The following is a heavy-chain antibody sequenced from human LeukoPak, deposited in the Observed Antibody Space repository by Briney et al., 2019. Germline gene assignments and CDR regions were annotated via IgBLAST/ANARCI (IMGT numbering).Heavy chain of an antibody. V-gene: IGHV4-59*01. CDR2: IYHRGSA. CDR3: ARAGDYYVSESYLGH. D-gene: IGHD3-10*01. CDR1: GGSINSYY. Sequence: SETLSLTCTVSGGSINSYYWSWIRQPPGKGLEWIGYIYHRGSANYNPSLKSRLSISVDTSKNQFSLTLSSVTAADAAVYYCARAGDYYVSESYLGHWGQGTLVTVSS. J-gene: IGHJ4*02.